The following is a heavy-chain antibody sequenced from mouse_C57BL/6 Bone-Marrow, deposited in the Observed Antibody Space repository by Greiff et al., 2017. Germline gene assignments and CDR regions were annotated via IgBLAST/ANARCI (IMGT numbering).Heavy chain of an antibody. Sequence: VQLQQPGAELVKPGASVKLSCKASGYTFTSYWMHWVKQRPGQGLEWIGMIHPNSGSTNYNEKFKSKATLTVDKSSSTAYMQLSRLTSEYSAVYYCARWNYYGSSYVDAMDYWGQGTSVTVSS. V-gene: IGHV1-64*01. J-gene: IGHJ4*01. D-gene: IGHD1-1*01. CDR3: ARWNYYGSSYVDAMDY. CDR1: GYTFTSYW. CDR2: IHPNSGST.